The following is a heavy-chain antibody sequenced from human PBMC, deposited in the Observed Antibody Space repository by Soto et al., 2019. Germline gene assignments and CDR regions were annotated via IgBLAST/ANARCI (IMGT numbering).Heavy chain of an antibody. CDR2: ISFSDGGT. D-gene: IGHD2-15*01. J-gene: IGHJ2*01. Sequence: GGSLRLSCAASGFTFSSSAMTWVRQAPGKGLEWVSSISFSDGGTYYADSVKGRLTISRDNSKNTLFLQMNSLRVEDTAVYYCVKDDRILGRRYFDLWGRGTLVTVSS. V-gene: IGHV3-23*01. CDR1: GFTFSSSA. CDR3: VKDDRILGRRYFDL.